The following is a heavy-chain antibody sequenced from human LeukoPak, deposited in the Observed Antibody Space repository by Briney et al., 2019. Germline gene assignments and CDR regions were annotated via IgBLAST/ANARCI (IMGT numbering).Heavy chain of an antibody. J-gene: IGHJ4*02. CDR3: THRGPRIAAAGTLVYFDY. CDR2: IKSKTDGGTT. V-gene: IGHV3-15*01. D-gene: IGHD6-13*01. CDR1: GCTFSNAW. Sequence: PGGSLRLSCAASGCTFSNAWMSWVRQAPGKGLEWVGRIKSKTDGGTTDYAAPVKGRLTISRDDSKNTLYLQMNSLKTEDTAVYYCTHRGPRIAAAGTLVYFDYWGQGTLVTVSS.